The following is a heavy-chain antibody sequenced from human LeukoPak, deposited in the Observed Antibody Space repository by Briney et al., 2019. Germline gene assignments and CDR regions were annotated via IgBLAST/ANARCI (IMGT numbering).Heavy chain of an antibody. CDR2: INPNSGGT. V-gene: IGHV1-2*02. J-gene: IGHJ4*02. D-gene: IGHD3-10*01. Sequence: ASVKVSCKASGYTFTGYYMHWVRQAPGQGFEWMGWINPNSGGTNYAQKFQGRVTMTRDTSISTAYMELSRLRSDDTAVYYCARYYGSGSPYLFEYWGQGTLVTVSS. CDR3: ARYYGSGSPYLFEY. CDR1: GYTFTGYY.